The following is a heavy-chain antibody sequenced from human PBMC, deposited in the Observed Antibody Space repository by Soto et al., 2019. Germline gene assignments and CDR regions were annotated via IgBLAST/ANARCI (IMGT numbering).Heavy chain of an antibody. J-gene: IGHJ4*02. V-gene: IGHV1-18*01. Sequence: QVQLVQSGAEVKKPGASVKVSCKASGYTFTSYGISWVRQAPGQGLEWMGWISAYNGNTNYAQKLQGRVTMTTDTSTSTAYMELRILRSDDTAVYYCARDLEDMITFGGVIVNPFDYWGQGTLVTVSS. CDR2: ISAYNGNT. CDR1: GYTFTSYG. D-gene: IGHD3-16*02. CDR3: ARDLEDMITFGGVIVNPFDY.